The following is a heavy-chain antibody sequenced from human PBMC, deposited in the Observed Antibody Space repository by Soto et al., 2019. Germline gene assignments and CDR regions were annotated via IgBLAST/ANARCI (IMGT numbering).Heavy chain of an antibody. CDR3: AKVIRADSTSSNFYYYSGLGV. Sequence: PVGSLRLSCAAPGFTFRTYGMHWVRQAPGKGLEWLAVISNNGINKYYADSVKGRFTISRDNSRDTLFLQMNSLRGEDTAIYYCAKVIRADSTSSNFYYYSGLGVWGQGTTVTVSS. CDR1: GFTFRTYG. CDR2: ISNNGINK. D-gene: IGHD6-6*01. J-gene: IGHJ6*02. V-gene: IGHV3-30*18.